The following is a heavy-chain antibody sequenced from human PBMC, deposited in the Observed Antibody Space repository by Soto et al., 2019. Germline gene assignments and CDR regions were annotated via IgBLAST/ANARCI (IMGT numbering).Heavy chain of an antibody. CDR1: GGSISSGGYS. D-gene: IGHD3-3*01. Sequence: PSETLSLTCTVSGGSISSGGYSWSWTRQPPGKGLEWIGYIYHSGSTYYNPSLKSRVTISVDRSKNQFSLKLSSVTAADTAVYYCASTMYYDFWSGYHYWGQGTLVTVSS. V-gene: IGHV4-30-2*01. J-gene: IGHJ4*02. CDR2: IYHSGST. CDR3: ASTMYYDFWSGYHY.